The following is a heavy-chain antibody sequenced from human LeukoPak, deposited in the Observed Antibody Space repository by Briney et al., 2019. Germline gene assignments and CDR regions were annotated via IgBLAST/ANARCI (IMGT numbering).Heavy chain of an antibody. D-gene: IGHD3-16*01. Sequence: GGSLRLPCAASGFTFSSYEMQGARRAPGKALEWVSYISTSGTTIYYADSVKGGFTISRDNAKNSLYLQMNSLRADDTAVYCCVGGADPDYWGQGTLVTVSS. CDR3: VGGADPDY. V-gene: IGHV3-48*03. CDR1: GFTFSSYE. J-gene: IGHJ4*02. CDR2: ISTSGTTI.